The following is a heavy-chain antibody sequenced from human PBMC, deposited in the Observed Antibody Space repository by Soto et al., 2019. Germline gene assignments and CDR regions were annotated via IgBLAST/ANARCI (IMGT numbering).Heavy chain of an antibody. CDR3: ARGTGARLELRRSHINWFDP. CDR2: INHSGST. Sequence: SETLSLTCAVYGGSFSGYYWSWIRQPPGKGLEWIGEINHSGSTNYNPSLKSRVTISVDTSKNQFSLKLSSVTAADTAVYYCARGTGARLELRRSHINWFDPWGQGTLVTVSS. J-gene: IGHJ5*02. CDR1: GGSFSGYY. D-gene: IGHD1-7*01. V-gene: IGHV4-34*01.